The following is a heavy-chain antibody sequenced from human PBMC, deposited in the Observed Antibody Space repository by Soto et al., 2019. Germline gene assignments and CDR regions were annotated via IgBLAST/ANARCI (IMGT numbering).Heavy chain of an antibody. CDR2: ISHSGGTA. V-gene: IGHV3-23*01. J-gene: IGHJ4*02. Sequence: EVQLLESGGGSVQQGGSLRLSCAASGITFSSYAMHWDRRPPGKRLDWVSSISHSGGTAYYADSVTGRFSISRDSLVNTLYLQMNSLRAEDTAVYYSAKGRGQNWNFDYWGQGTLVTVSP. CDR1: GITFSSYA. CDR3: AKGRGQNWNFDY. D-gene: IGHD1-1*01.